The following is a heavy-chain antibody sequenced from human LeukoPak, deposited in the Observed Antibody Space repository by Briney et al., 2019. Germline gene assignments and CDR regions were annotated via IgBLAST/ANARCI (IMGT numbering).Heavy chain of an antibody. CDR1: GFPFSSYA. D-gene: IGHD1-26*01. CDR3: ARARVGDPTDY. J-gene: IGHJ4*02. CDR2: VHGDGNNI. Sequence: PGGSLRLSCAASGFPFSSYAMYWVRQAPGEGLVWVSRVHGDGNNIGYADFVEGRFTISRDNAKNTLYLEMSSLRREDTAMYYCARARVGDPTDYWGQGTLVTVSS. V-gene: IGHV3-74*01.